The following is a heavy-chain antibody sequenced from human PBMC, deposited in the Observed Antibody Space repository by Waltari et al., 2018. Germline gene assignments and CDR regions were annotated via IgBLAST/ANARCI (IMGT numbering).Heavy chain of an antibody. CDR3: ARDSGVRGGYGDY. CDR1: GFTVSRNY. D-gene: IGHD3-10*01. Sequence: EVQLVESGGGLIQPGGSLRLSCAASGFTVSRNYMSWVRQAPGKGLEWVSVIYSGGSTYYADSVKGRFTISRDNSKNTLYLQMNSLRAEDTAVYYCARDSGVRGGYGDYWGQGTLVTVSS. J-gene: IGHJ4*02. CDR2: IYSGGST. V-gene: IGHV3-53*01.